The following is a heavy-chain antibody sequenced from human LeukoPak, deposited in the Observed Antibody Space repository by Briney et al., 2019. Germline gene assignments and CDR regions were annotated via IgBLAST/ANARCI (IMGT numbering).Heavy chain of an antibody. Sequence: GESLQISCKGSGYHFTSYWIGWVRPVPGKGLEWLGIIYSTNSDTRYSPPFQGRDTISVDTSVTTAYLQLSRLQTSDTAIYYCARHSYDDILTGTTPPDYWGQGTLLTLSS. CDR1: GYHFTSYW. J-gene: IGHJ4*02. V-gene: IGHV5-51*01. CDR2: IYSTNSDT. CDR3: ARHSYDDILTGTTPPDY. D-gene: IGHD3-9*01.